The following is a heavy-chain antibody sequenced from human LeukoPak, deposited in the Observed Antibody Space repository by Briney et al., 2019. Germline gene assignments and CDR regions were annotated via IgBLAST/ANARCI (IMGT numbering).Heavy chain of an antibody. CDR2: SIPIFGTA. CDR3: ARDRDRWSSGSYNWFDP. CDR1: GGTFSSYA. D-gene: IGHD6-19*01. V-gene: IGHV1-69*13. Sequence: SVKVSCKASGGTFSSYAISWVRQAPGQGLEWMGGSIPIFGTANYAQKFQGRVTITADESTSTAYMELSSLRSEDTAVYFCARDRDRWSSGSYNWFDPWGQGTLVTVSS. J-gene: IGHJ5*02.